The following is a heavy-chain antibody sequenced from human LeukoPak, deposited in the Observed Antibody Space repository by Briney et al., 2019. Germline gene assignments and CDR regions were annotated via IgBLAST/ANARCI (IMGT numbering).Heavy chain of an antibody. Sequence: GGSLRLSRAASGFAFPGYWMVWVRQAPGKGLEWVASIGKDGSEKAYADSVKDRFTISRDNARNSLYLQMNSLGVEDTAVYYCTRDIVWLQLQNWGQGALVTVSS. CDR1: GFAFPGYW. CDR3: TRDIVWLQLQN. CDR2: IGKDGSEK. J-gene: IGHJ4*02. D-gene: IGHD5-24*01. V-gene: IGHV3-7*01.